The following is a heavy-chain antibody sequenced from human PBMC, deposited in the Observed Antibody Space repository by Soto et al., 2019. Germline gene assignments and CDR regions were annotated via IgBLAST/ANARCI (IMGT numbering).Heavy chain of an antibody. CDR2: INPSGGST. J-gene: IGHJ6*02. CDR1: GYTFTSYY. Sequence: EASVKVSCKASGYTFTSYYMHWVRQAPGQGLEWMGIINPSGGSTSYAQKFQGRVTMTRDTSTSTVYMELSSLRSEDTAVYYCARVVEQQLPNYYYYYGMDVWGQGTTVTVSS. V-gene: IGHV1-46*01. CDR3: ARVVEQQLPNYYYYYGMDV. D-gene: IGHD6-13*01.